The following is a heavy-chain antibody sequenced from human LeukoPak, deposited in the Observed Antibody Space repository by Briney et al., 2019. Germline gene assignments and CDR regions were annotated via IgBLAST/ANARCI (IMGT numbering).Heavy chain of an antibody. CDR3: ARESSCDTTNCLAPTDWFDP. CDR1: EYTFTSYD. CDR2: MNPSSGST. D-gene: IGHD2/OR15-2a*01. Sequence: ASVKVSCKASEYTFTSYDNNWVRQATGQGLEWMGWMNPSSGSTGYAQKFQGRVTMTRDTSITTAYMELSRLRSDDTAVYYCARESSCDTTNCLAPTDWFDPWGQGTWSPSPQ. J-gene: IGHJ5*02. V-gene: IGHV1-8*01.